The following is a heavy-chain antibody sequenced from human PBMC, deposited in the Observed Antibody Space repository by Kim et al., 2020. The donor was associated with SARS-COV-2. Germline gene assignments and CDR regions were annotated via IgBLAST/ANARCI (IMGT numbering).Heavy chain of an antibody. D-gene: IGHD1-20*01. Sequence: YADSVKGRCTISRDNSKNTLYRQMNSLWAEDTAVDYCAKNRRGNASIIDYRGQGTLVTGSS. CDR3: AKNRRGNASIIDY. J-gene: IGHJ4*02. V-gene: IGHV3-30*02.